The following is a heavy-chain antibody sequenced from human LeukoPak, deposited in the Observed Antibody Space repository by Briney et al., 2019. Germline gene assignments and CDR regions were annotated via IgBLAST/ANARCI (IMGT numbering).Heavy chain of an antibody. CDR3: ARGASGYCSSTSCLDFDY. CDR2: IYYSGST. J-gene: IGHJ4*02. V-gene: IGHV4-59*01. D-gene: IGHD2-2*01. CDR1: GGSISSYY. Sequence: SETLSLTCTVSGGSISSYYWSWIRQPPGKGLEWIGYIYYSGSTNYNPSLKSRVTISVGTSKNQFSLKLSSVTAADTAVYYCARGASGYCSSTSCLDFDYWGQGTLVTVSS.